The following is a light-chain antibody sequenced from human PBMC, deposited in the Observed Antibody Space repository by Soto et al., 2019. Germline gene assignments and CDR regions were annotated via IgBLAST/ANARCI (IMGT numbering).Light chain of an antibody. J-gene: IGKJ1*01. CDR2: GTS. Sequence: AIQMTQSPSSLSASVGDRVTITCRASQGIRTELGWYQQKPGKAPKLLIYGTSTLQSGVPSRFSGSGSGTEFTLTISSLQPEDFATYFCLQDYYYPRTFGQGTKVEIK. CDR3: LQDYYYPRT. CDR1: QGIRTE. V-gene: IGKV1-6*01.